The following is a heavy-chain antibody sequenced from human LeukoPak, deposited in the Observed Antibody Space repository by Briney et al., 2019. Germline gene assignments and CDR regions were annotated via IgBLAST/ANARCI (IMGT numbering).Heavy chain of an antibody. CDR1: GFTFSSYT. V-gene: IGHV3-21*01. CDR2: ISTSSSYI. J-gene: IGHJ5*02. D-gene: IGHD3-22*01. CDR3: ARDPYDSSGTALYP. Sequence: GGSLRLSCAASGFTFSSYTMNWVRQAPGKGLEWVSFISTSSSYIYYADSVKGRFTISRDNAKNSLYLQMNSLRAEDTAVYYCARDPYDSSGTALYPWGQGTLVTVSS.